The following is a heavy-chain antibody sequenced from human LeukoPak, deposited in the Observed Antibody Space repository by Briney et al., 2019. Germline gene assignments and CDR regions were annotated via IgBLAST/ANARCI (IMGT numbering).Heavy chain of an antibody. CDR1: GGSFSGYY. CDR2: INHSGNT. Sequence: SETLSLTCAVYGGSFSGYYWSWIRQPPGKGLEWIGEINHSGNTNSNPSLKSRVTMSVDTSKNQFSLKLSSLTAADTAMYYCARGWLQSGFDSWGQGTLVTVSS. CDR3: ARGWLQSGFDS. J-gene: IGHJ4*02. D-gene: IGHD5-24*01. V-gene: IGHV4-34*01.